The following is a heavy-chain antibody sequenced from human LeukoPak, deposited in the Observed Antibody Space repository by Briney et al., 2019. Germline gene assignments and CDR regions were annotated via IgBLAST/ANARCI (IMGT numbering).Heavy chain of an antibody. CDR3: ARQTRDGSGSRGYSFDF. V-gene: IGHV5-51*01. D-gene: IGHD3-10*01. J-gene: IGHJ4*02. CDR1: GYRFTNYW. CDR2: IYPGDSDT. Sequence: GESLKISCKGSGYRFTNYWLGWVRQMPGKGLEWMGIIYPGDSDTRYSPSFEGQVTISVDKSISTAYLQWSSLKASDTAMYYCARQTRDGSGSRGYSFDFWGQGTLVAVSS.